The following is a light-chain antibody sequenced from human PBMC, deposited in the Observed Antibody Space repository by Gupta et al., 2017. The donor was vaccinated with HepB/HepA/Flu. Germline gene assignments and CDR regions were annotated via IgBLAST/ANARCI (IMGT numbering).Light chain of an antibody. J-gene: IGLJ2*01. Sequence: QSVLTQPSSVAASPGQSGIISCTGTSSHVGGYNYVSWYQQHAAKPHNLMIYDVSRRPSVVSRRFSGYKSGNTASLTISGHEEEDAADYYYSSYTSSSSVVFGGGTKLTVL. V-gene: IGLV2-14*03. CDR1: SSHVGGYNY. CDR3: SSYTSSSSVV. CDR2: DVS.